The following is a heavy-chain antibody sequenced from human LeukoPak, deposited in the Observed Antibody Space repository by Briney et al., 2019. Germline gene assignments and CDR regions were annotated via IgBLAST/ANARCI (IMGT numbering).Heavy chain of an antibody. D-gene: IGHD5-18*01. V-gene: IGHV4-34*01. CDR2: INHSGSA. J-gene: IGHJ4*02. Sequence: SETLSLTCAVYGGSFSGYYWSWIRQTAGKGLEWIGEINHSGSAKYNPSLKSRVSISVTLSKNQFSLKLSPVTAADTAVYYCARDRSYGPDHWGQGTLVTVSS. CDR3: ARDRSYGPDH. CDR1: GGSFSGYY.